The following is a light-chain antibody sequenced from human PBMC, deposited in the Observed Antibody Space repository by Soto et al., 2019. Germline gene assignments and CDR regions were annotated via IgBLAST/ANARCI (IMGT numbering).Light chain of an antibody. CDR3: QQYGGTPVT. Sequence: EIVLTQSPVTLSLSPGERATLSCGASQSVYSNYLAWYQQRPGLAPRLLIYDASNRATGIPDRFSGSGSGTDFTFTISRLEPEDFAMYYCQQYGGTPVTFGGGTKVEIK. CDR1: QSVYSNY. V-gene: IGKV3D-20*01. CDR2: DAS. J-gene: IGKJ4*01.